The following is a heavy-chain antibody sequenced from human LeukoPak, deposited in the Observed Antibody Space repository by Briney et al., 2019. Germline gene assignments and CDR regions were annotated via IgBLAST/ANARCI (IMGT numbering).Heavy chain of an antibody. CDR1: GGTFSSYA. V-gene: IGHV1-69*13. CDR3: ARDRDIVVVPAASNWFDP. CDR2: IIPIFGTA. D-gene: IGHD2-2*01. Sequence: ASVKDSCKASGGTFSSYAISWVRQAPGQGLEWMGGIIPIFGTANYAQKFQGRVTITADESTSTAYMELSSLRSEDTAVYYCARDRDIVVVPAASNWFDPWGQGTLVTVSS. J-gene: IGHJ5*02.